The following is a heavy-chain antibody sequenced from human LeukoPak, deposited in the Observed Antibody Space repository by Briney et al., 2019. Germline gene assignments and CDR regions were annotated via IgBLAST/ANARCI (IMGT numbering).Heavy chain of an antibody. CDR2: ISYDGSNK. V-gene: IGHV3-30-3*01. CDR3: ARDLLPGRYDSSGYYLPHY. Sequence: GASLRLSCAASGFTFSSYAMHWVRQAPGKGLEWVAVISYDGSNKYYADSVKGRFTISRDNSKNTLYLQMNSLRAEDTAVYYCARDLLPGRYDSSGYYLPHYWGQGTLVTVSS. J-gene: IGHJ4*02. CDR1: GFTFSSYA. D-gene: IGHD3-22*01.